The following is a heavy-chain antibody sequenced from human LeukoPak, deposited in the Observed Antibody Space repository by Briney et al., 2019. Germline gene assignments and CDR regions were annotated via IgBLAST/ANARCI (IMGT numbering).Heavy chain of an antibody. D-gene: IGHD4-17*01. CDR3: TKDPNGDYVGAFDP. Sequence: GGSLRLSCAASGFSFSSFAMTWVRQAPGKGLEWVSSITAGHYPTYNTDSVKGRFTISRDNSKNTLYLQMNSLRADDTAVYYCTKDPNGDYVGAFDPWGQGTLVTVSS. J-gene: IGHJ5*02. CDR2: ITAGHYPT. CDR1: GFSFSSFA. V-gene: IGHV3-23*01.